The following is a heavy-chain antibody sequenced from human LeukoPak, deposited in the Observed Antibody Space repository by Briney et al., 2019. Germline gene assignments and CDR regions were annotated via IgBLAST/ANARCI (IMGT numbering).Heavy chain of an antibody. J-gene: IGHJ2*01. V-gene: IGHV4-59*01. D-gene: IGHD2-15*01. CDR1: GGPISSYY. CDR3: ARGASGWWYFDL. Sequence: SETLSLTCTVSGGPISSYYWSWIRQPPGKGLEWIGYIYYSGSTNYNPSLKSRVTISVDTSKNQFSLKLSSVTAADTAVYYCARGASGWWYFDLWGRGTLVTVSS. CDR2: IYYSGST.